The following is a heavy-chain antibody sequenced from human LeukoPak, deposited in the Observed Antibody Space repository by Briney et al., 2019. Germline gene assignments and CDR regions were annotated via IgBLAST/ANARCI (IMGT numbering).Heavy chain of an antibody. CDR1: GFTFSSYA. V-gene: IGHV3-30*04. Sequence: GGSLRLSCAASGFTFSSYAMHWARQAPGKGLEWVALISYNGNDKYYVESVKGRFTISRDNSKNTLSLQMNSLRAGDTAVYYCARDEGGSWFGELGDYWGQGTLVTVSS. D-gene: IGHD3-10*01. J-gene: IGHJ4*02. CDR3: ARDEGGSWFGELGDY. CDR2: ISYNGNDK.